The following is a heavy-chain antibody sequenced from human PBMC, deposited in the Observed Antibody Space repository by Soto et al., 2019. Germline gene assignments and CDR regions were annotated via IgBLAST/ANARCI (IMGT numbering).Heavy chain of an antibody. CDR2: ISGSGGSR. J-gene: IGHJ4*02. Sequence: EVQLLESGGGLVQPGGSLRLSCAASGFTFSSYAMSWVRQAPGKGLEWVSAISGSGGSRYYADSVKGRFTISRDNSKNTLYMQMNSLRAEDTAVYYSARERGRHDFWSCYYIDFHYGGQGTLVAVSS. CDR3: ARERGRHDFWSCYYIDFHY. CDR1: GFTFSSYA. D-gene: IGHD3-3*01. V-gene: IGHV3-23*01.